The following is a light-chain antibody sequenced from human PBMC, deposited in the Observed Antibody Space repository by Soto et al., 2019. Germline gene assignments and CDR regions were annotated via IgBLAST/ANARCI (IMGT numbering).Light chain of an antibody. J-gene: IGKJ2*01. Sequence: DIQMTQSPSTLSASVGDRVTITCRASQSISSWLAWYLQKPGKAPKLLIYKASTLQDGVPSRFSGSGSGTAFTLTISSLQPDDFATYSCQQYSSYSPYTFGQGTKLEIK. V-gene: IGKV1-5*03. CDR3: QQYSSYSPYT. CDR1: QSISSW. CDR2: KAS.